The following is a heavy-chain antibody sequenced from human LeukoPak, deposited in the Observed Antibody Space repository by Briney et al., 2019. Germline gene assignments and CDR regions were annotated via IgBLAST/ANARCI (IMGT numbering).Heavy chain of an antibody. J-gene: IGHJ4*02. CDR3: AKDFVENTMDY. CDR2: ITPDGTYT. D-gene: IGHD2-21*01. Sequence: GGSLRLSCAASGFTFSNYWIHWVRQAPGKGLVWVSRITPDGTYTNYADSVKGRFTISRDNAKNTLYLQMNSLRAEDTAVYYCAKDFVENTMDYWGQGTLVTVSS. V-gene: IGHV3-74*01. CDR1: GFTFSNYW.